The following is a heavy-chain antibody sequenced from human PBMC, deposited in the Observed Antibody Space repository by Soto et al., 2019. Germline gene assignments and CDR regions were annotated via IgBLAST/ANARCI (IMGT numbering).Heavy chain of an antibody. J-gene: IGHJ6*02. V-gene: IGHV1-69*13. Sequence: SVKVSCKASGGTCSSYAISWVRQAPGQGLEWMGGIIPIFGTANYAQKFQGRVTITADESTSTAYMELSSLRSEDTAVYYCARDGGDTMVPGGMDVWGQGTTVTVSS. CDR3: ARDGGDTMVPGGMDV. CDR2: IIPIFGTA. CDR1: GGTCSSYA. D-gene: IGHD3-10*01.